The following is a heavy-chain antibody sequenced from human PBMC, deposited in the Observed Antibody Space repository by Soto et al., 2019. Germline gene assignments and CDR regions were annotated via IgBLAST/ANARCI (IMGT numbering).Heavy chain of an antibody. Sequence: QVQLVQSGAEVKKPGSSVKVSCKASGGTFSSYAISWVRQAPGQGLEWMGGIIPIFGTANYAQKFQGRVTITADESTRTAYMELSSLRSEDTAVYYCASKHYDSSGYYPSGWFDPWGQGTLVTVSS. CDR1: GGTFSSYA. CDR2: IIPIFGTA. V-gene: IGHV1-69*01. CDR3: ASKHYDSSGYYPSGWFDP. D-gene: IGHD3-22*01. J-gene: IGHJ5*02.